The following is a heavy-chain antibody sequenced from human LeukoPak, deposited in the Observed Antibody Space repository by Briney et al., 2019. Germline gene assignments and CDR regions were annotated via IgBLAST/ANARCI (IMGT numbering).Heavy chain of an antibody. CDR1: GGSFSGYY. Sequence: PSETLSLTCAVYGGSFSGYYWSWIRQPPGKGLEWIGEINHSGSTNYNPFLKSRVTISVDTSKNQSSLKLSSVTAADTAVYYCARGGPVAGTNFDYWGQGTLVTVSS. CDR2: INHSGST. D-gene: IGHD6-19*01. CDR3: ARGGPVAGTNFDY. V-gene: IGHV4-34*01. J-gene: IGHJ4*02.